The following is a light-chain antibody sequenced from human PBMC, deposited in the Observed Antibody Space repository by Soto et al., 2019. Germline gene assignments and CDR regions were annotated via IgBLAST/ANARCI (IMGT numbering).Light chain of an antibody. CDR1: SSDVGSYNL. V-gene: IGLV2-23*01. CDR2: EGR. J-gene: IGLJ2*01. CDR3: CSYANSSTS. Sequence: QSALTQPASVSGSPGQSITISCTGTSSDVGSYNLVSWYQQHPGKAPRRIIYEGRKRPSGVSNRFSGSKSGNTASLTISGLQAEDEADYYCCSYANSSTSFGGGTKLTV.